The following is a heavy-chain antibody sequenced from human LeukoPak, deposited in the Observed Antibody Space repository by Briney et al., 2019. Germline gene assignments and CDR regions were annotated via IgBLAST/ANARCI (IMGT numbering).Heavy chain of an antibody. V-gene: IGHV3-23*01. CDR3: ARSHSEMGYFQH. Sequence: GGSLRLSCAASGFTFSSYAMSWVRQAPGKGLEWVSAISGSGGSTYYADSVKGRFTISRDNSKNTLYLQMNSLRAEDTAVYYCARSHSEMGYFQHWGQGTLVTVSS. J-gene: IGHJ1*01. D-gene: IGHD2-15*01. CDR2: ISGSGGST. CDR1: GFTFSSYA.